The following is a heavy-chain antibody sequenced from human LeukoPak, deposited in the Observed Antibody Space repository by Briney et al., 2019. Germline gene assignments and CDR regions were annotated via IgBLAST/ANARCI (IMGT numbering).Heavy chain of an antibody. D-gene: IGHD4-17*01. CDR3: AKDLTYGEYAGGDAFDI. J-gene: IGHJ3*02. CDR2: ISGSGST. V-gene: IGHV3-23*01. Sequence: GSLRLSCAASGLTFRTYGMNWVRQAPGKGLEWVSVISGSGSTYYADSVKGRFTISRDNSKNTLYLQMNSLRAEDTAVYYCAKDLTYGEYAGGDAFDIWGQGTMVTVSS. CDR1: GLTFRTYG.